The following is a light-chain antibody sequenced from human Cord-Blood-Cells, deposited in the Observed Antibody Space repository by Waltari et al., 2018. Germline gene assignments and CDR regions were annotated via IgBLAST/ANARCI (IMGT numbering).Light chain of an antibody. Sequence: DIKMTQSPPTLPAPVGNKATIPCRASQSISSLLTWYHQKPGKAPKLLIYDASSLESGVPSRFSGSGSGTEFTLTSISLQPDDFATYYCQQYNSYFRTFGQGTKVEIK. CDR3: QQYNSYFRT. J-gene: IGKJ1*01. CDR1: QSISSL. V-gene: IGKV1-5*01. CDR2: DAS.